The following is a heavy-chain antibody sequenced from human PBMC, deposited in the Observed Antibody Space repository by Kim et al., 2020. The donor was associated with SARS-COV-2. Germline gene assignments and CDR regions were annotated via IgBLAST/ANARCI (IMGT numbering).Heavy chain of an antibody. CDR3: AKDLVGGRRHSSGWYCDFDY. V-gene: IGHV3-30*18. J-gene: IGHJ4*02. Sequence: GGSLRLSCAASGFTFSSYGMHWVRQAPGKGLEWVAVISYDGSNKYYADSVKGRFTISRDNSKNTLYLQMNSLRAEDTAVYYCAKDLVGGRRHSSGWYCDFDYWGQGTLVTVSS. D-gene: IGHD6-19*01. CDR1: GFTFSSYG. CDR2: ISYDGSNK.